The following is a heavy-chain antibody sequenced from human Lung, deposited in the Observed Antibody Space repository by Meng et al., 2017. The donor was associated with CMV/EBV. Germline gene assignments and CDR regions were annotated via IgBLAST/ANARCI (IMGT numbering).Heavy chain of an antibody. CDR1: GGSFSGYY. CDR3: ASDYGGNSAID. Sequence: SQTLSLTCAVYGGSFSGYYWSWIRQPPGKGLEWIGEINHSGSTNYNPSLKSRVTISVDTSKNQFSLKLSSVTAADTAVYYCASDYGGNSAIDWGQGQLVTVSS. V-gene: IGHV4-34*01. J-gene: IGHJ4*02. D-gene: IGHD4-23*01. CDR2: INHSGST.